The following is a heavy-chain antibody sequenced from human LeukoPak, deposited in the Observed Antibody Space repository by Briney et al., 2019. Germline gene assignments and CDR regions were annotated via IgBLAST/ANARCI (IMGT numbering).Heavy chain of an antibody. D-gene: IGHD3-3*01. CDR1: GGSISSSSYY. V-gene: IGHV4-39*07. CDR3: AKDNTIFGVVIDFDY. CDR2: IYYSGST. Sequence: SETLSLTCTVSGGSISSSSYYWGWIRQPPGKGLEWIGSIYYSGSTYYNPSLKSRVTISVDTSKNQFSLKLSSVTAADTAVYYCAKDNTIFGVVIDFDYWGQGTLVTVSS. J-gene: IGHJ4*02.